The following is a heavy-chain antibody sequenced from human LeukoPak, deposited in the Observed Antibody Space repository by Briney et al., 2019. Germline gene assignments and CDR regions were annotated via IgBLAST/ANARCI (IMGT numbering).Heavy chain of an antibody. CDR3: VTGHYDSRMYFDL. Sequence: GGSLRLSCTASGLTFSTYWVHWVRQAPGRGLVWVSQIKFDGSLASYADSVKGRFTISRDNAKNTLYLQMNTLGTEDTAVYYCVTGHYDSRMYFDLWGRGTLVTVSS. J-gene: IGHJ2*01. CDR1: GLTFSTYW. D-gene: IGHD3-16*01. CDR2: IKFDGSLA. V-gene: IGHV3-74*01.